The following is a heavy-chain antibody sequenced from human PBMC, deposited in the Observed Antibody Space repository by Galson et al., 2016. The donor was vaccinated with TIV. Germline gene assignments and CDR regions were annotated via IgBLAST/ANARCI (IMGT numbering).Heavy chain of an antibody. J-gene: IGHJ2*01. CDR1: GFRFGDFA. CDR2: ISCNSVYL. CDR3: ARESPNTGSYSYWYFDL. Sequence: SLRLSCAASGFRFGDFAMHWVRQVPGKGLEWVSGISCNSVYLGYADSVKGRFTISRDNAKNSLFLQMNSLSAEGSAIYYCARESPNTGSYSYWYFDLWGRGTLVTVSS. D-gene: IGHD1-26*01. V-gene: IGHV3-9*01.